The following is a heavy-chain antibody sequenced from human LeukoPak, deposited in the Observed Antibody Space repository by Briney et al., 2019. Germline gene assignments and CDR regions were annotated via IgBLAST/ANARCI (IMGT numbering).Heavy chain of an antibody. V-gene: IGHV4-59*08. J-gene: IGHJ3*02. CDR2: IYYSGST. CDR1: GGSISSYY. Sequence: PSETLSLTCAVSGGSISSYYWSWIRQPPGKGLEWIGFIYYSGSTNYKPSLKSRVTISVDTSKNQFSLKLSSVTAADTAVYYCVRGGGYYAYHDAFDIWGQGTMVTVSS. D-gene: IGHD3-22*01. CDR3: VRGGGYYAYHDAFDI.